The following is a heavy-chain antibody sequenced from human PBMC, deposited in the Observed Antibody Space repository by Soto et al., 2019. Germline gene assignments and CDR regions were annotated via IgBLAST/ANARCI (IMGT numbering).Heavy chain of an antibody. D-gene: IGHD5-12*01. CDR2: ISRDGSRT. CDR3: AKDVRGGEWLLFFNGGMDV. J-gene: IGHJ6*02. V-gene: IGHV3-43*01. CDR1: GFTFDDFT. Sequence: EVQLVESGGVVVQPGGSLRISCAASGFTFDDFTMHWVRQPPGKGVECVSLISRDGSRTYYADSVKGRLTISRYNSRHSLYLQMNSLRTEDAGLYYCAKDVRGGEWLLFFNGGMDVCGQGITV.